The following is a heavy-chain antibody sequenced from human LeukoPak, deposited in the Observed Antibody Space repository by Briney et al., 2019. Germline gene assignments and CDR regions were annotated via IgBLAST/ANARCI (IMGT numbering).Heavy chain of an antibody. D-gene: IGHD6-13*01. CDR3: AKDSVPPVAAADFGLFDY. CDR1: GFTFSTYW. Sequence: PGGSLRLSCAASGFTFSTYWMSWVRQAPGKGLEWVANIKQDGSEKYYVDSVKGRFTISRDNAKNSLYLQMNSLRAEDTAVYYCAKDSVPPVAAADFGLFDYWGQGTLVTVSS. V-gene: IGHV3-7*03. CDR2: IKQDGSEK. J-gene: IGHJ4*02.